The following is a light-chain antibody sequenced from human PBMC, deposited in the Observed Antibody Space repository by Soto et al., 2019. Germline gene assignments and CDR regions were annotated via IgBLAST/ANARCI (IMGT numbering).Light chain of an antibody. CDR2: GAS. CDR1: QSVRSSY. V-gene: IGKV3-20*01. CDR3: QQYGSSPET. J-gene: IGKJ1*01. Sequence: ELVLTQSPGTLSLSPGERATLSCRASQSVRSSYVAWYQQKPGQGPRLLIYGASSRATGIPARFSGSGSGTDFTLTISSLEPEDFAVYYCQQYGSSPETFGQGTKV.